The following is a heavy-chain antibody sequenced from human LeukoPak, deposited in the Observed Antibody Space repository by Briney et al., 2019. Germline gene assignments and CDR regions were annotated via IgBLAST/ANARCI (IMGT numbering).Heavy chain of an antibody. CDR3: ARDGGYCSGGSCYSVYNWFDP. V-gene: IGHV1-18*04. CDR1: GYTFTGYS. D-gene: IGHD2-15*01. Sequence: GASVKVSCKASGYTFTGYSMHWVRQAPGQGLEWMGWISAYNGNTNYAQKLQGRVTMTTDTSTSTAYMDLRSLRSDDTAVYYCARDGGYCSGGSCYSVYNWFDPWGQGTLVTVSS. J-gene: IGHJ5*02. CDR2: ISAYNGNT.